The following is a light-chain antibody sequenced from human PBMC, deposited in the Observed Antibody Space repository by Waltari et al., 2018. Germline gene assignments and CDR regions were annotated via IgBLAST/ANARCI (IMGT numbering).Light chain of an antibody. CDR1: SSDSGGYEY. CDR3: SSFTSSTTGI. CDR2: DVT. J-gene: IGLJ2*01. V-gene: IGLV2-14*01. Sequence: SALTQPDSVSGSPGQSITISCSGISSDSGGYEYVSWYQQHPGKAPKVIIYDVTNRPSGVSNRFSGSKSGSSASLTISGLQAEDEAGYYCSSFTSSTTGIFGGGTKLTVL.